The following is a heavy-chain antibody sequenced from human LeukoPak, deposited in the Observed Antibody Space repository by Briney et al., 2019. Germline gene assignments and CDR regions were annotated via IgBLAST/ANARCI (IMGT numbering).Heavy chain of an antibody. CDR1: GGSISSYY. V-gene: IGHV4-4*07. CDR3: ARFSPRAMGNYLDF. J-gene: IGHJ4*02. D-gene: IGHD7-27*01. CDR2: IYTSGSI. Sequence: SETLSLTCTVSGGSISSYYWSWIRQPAGKGLEWIGRIYTSGSINYNPSLKGRVTISVDTSKNQFSLKLSSVTAADTAVYYCARFSPRAMGNYLDFWGQGTLVTVSS.